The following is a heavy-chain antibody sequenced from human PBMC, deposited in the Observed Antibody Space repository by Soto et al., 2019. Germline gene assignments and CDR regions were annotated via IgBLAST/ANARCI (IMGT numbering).Heavy chain of an antibody. D-gene: IGHD2-15*01. CDR2: IIPIFGTP. Sequence: SVKVSCKASGGTFSTYTFSWVRQAPGQGLEWMGRIIPIFGTPYYAQKFQGRVTITADKSTSTVYMELSSLGSDDTAVYFCARGLECRGYCLDKPTWFGTWGQGKLVTVS. V-gene: IGHV1-69*06. CDR3: ARGLECRGYCLDKPTWFGT. J-gene: IGHJ5*02. CDR1: GGTFSTYT.